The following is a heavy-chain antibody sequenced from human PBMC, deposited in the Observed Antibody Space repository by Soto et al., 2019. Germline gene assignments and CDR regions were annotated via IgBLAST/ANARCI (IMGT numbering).Heavy chain of an antibody. CDR3: VKDESINWYSGHFRH. D-gene: IGHD6-13*01. V-gene: IGHV3-9*01. CDR2: INWNSGSI. CDR1: GFTFDDYA. J-gene: IGHJ1*01. Sequence: GGSLRLSCAASGFTFDDYAMHWVRQVPGKGLEWVSGINWNSGSIGYADSVKGRFAISRDNAKNSLHPQMNSLRAEDTAFYYCVKDESINWYSGHFRHWGQGTLVTVSS.